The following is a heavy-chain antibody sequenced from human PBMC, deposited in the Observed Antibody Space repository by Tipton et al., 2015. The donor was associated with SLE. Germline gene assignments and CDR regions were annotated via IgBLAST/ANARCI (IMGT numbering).Heavy chain of an antibody. Sequence: QLVQSGAEVKKPGASVKVSCKASGYTFTSYGISWVRQAPGQGLEWMGWISAYNGNTNYAQKLQGRVTMTTDTSTSTAYMELRSLRSDDTAVYYCARVTRHLVVVAAPFYFDYWGQGTLVTVSS. J-gene: IGHJ4*02. D-gene: IGHD2-15*01. CDR3: ARVTRHLVVVAAPFYFDY. V-gene: IGHV1-18*01. CDR2: ISAYNGNT. CDR1: GYTFTSYG.